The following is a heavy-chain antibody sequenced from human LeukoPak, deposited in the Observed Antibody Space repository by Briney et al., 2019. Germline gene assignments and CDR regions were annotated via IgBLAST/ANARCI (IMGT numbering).Heavy chain of an antibody. CDR3: AREEGYSGYETHFDY. CDR2: ISAYNGNT. D-gene: IGHD5-12*01. CDR1: GYTFTSYG. J-gene: IGHJ4*02. Sequence: ASVKVSCKASGYTFTSYGISWVRQAPGQRLEWMGWISAYNGNTNYAQKFQGRVTITADKSTSTAYMELSSLRSEDTAVYYCAREEGYSGYETHFDYWGQGTLVTVSS. V-gene: IGHV1-18*01.